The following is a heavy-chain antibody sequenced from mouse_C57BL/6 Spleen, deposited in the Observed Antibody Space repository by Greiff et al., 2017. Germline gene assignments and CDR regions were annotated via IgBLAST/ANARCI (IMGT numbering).Heavy chain of an antibody. Sequence: QVQLKQSGAELMKPGASVQLSCKATGYTFTGYWIEWVKQRPGHGLEWIGEILPGSGSTNYNEKFKGKATFPADTSSNTAYMQLSSLTTEDSAIYDVARGGQYYGSSYWYFDVWGTGTTVTVSS. J-gene: IGHJ1*03. CDR1: GYTFTGYW. CDR3: ARGGQYYGSSYWYFDV. D-gene: IGHD1-1*01. V-gene: IGHV1-9*01. CDR2: ILPGSGST.